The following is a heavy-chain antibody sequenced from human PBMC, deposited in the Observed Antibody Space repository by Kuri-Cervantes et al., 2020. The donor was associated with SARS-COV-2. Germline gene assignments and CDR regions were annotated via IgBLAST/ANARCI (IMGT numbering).Heavy chain of an antibody. J-gene: IGHJ6*03. V-gene: IGHV3-33*08. CDR1: GFTFSNYV. D-gene: IGHD3-16*01. CDR2: IWYDGENE. Sequence: GESLKISCVASGFTFSNYVIHRVRQAPGKGLEWVAVIWYDGENEYYAGSMKGRFTISRDNSKNTVSLHMNSLRAEDTAMYYCARGAANYYYMDVWGKGTMVTVSS. CDR3: ARGAANYYYMDV.